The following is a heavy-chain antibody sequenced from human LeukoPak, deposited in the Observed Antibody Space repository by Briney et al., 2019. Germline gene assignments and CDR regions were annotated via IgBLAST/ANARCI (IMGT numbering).Heavy chain of an antibody. D-gene: IGHD3-10*01. CDR3: ARRSGSSLFDY. V-gene: IGHV1-18*01. CDR2: INTYNDNT. J-gene: IGHJ4*02. Sequence: GASVKVSCKASGYTFTTLGISWVRQAPGQGLEWMGWINTYNDNTKYAQKFQDRITVTADTSTSTVYMDLSSLRSDDTAVYFCARRSGSSLFDYWGQGTLVTVPS. CDR1: GYTFTTLG.